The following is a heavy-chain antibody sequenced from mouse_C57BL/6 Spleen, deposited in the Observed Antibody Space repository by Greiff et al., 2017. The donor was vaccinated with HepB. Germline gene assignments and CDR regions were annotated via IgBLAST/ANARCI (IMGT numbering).Heavy chain of an antibody. Sequence: QVQLKESGPGLVQPSQSLSITCTVSGFSFTSYGVHWVRQSPGQGLEWLGVIWRGGSTAYNAAFMSRMSITTDNYKSQVFFKLNSLQADDTAIYYCAKGGYGSSPYYFDYWGQGTTLTVSS. CDR3: AKGGYGSSPYYFDY. CDR2: IWRGGST. J-gene: IGHJ2*01. V-gene: IGHV2-5*01. CDR1: GFSFTSYG. D-gene: IGHD1-1*01.